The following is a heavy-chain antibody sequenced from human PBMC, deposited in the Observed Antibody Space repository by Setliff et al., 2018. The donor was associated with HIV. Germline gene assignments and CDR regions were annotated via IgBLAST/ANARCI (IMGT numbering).Heavy chain of an antibody. J-gene: IGHJ6*03. V-gene: IGHV4-34*01. D-gene: IGHD1-26*01. Sequence: NPSETLSLTCAVYGGSFSEYYWSWIRQSPGKGLEWIGEINHSGSTHYNPPLKSRATISVDTSKNQFSLKLSSVTAADTAVYYCARIVRWELVATSTFFYYYMDVWGKGTTVTVS. CDR2: INHSGST. CDR1: GGSFSEYY. CDR3: ARIVRWELVATSTFFYYYMDV.